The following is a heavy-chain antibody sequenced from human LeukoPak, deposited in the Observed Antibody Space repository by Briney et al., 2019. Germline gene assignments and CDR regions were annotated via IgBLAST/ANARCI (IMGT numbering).Heavy chain of an antibody. CDR1: GGSFSGYH. CDR3: ARDGIYYDSSGHGFPVAFDI. D-gene: IGHD3-22*01. J-gene: IGHJ3*02. Sequence: SETLSLTCAVYGGSFSGYHWSWIRQPPGKGLEWIGYIYYSGSTNYNPSLKSRVTISVDTSKNQFSLKLSSVTAADTAVYYCARDGIYYDSSGHGFPVAFDIWGQGTMVTVSS. V-gene: IGHV4-59*01. CDR2: IYYSGST.